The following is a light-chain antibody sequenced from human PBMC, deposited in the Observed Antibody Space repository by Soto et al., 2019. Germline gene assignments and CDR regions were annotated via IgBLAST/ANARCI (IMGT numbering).Light chain of an antibody. CDR2: GAS. CDR1: QSVSSSY. CDR3: QRYGSSRT. Sequence: EIVLTQSPGTLSLSPGERATLSCRASQSVSSSYLAWYQQKPGQAPRLLIYGASSRATGIPDRLSGSGSGRDFPLTISRLEHEDFAVYYCQRYGSSRTFGQGTKVEIK. V-gene: IGKV3-20*01. J-gene: IGKJ1*01.